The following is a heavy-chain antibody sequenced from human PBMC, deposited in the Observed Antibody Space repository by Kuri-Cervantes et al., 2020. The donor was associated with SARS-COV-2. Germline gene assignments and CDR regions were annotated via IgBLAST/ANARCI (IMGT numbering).Heavy chain of an antibody. J-gene: IGHJ6*02. CDR3: ARHFSWGSGEKYYDILTRPDYGMDV. Sequence: ETLSLTCTVSGGSISSSSYYWGWIRQPPGKGLEWIGSIYYSGSTFYNPSLKSRVTISVDTSKNQFSLKLSSVTAADTAVYYCARHFSWGSGEKYYDILTRPDYGMDVWGQGTTVTVSS. D-gene: IGHD3-9*01. V-gene: IGHV4-39*01. CDR2: IYYSGST. CDR1: GGSISSSSYY.